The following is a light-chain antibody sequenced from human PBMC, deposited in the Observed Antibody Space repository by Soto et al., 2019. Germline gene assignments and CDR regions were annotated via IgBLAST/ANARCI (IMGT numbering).Light chain of an antibody. CDR3: CLYTSVITPV. CDR1: NSDVGAYNY. Sequence: QSALTQPASVSGSPGQSITISCTGTNSDVGAYNYVSWYQQHPGKAPRLIIFEVSNRPAGVSSRFSGSKSGNTASLTISGLQTEDEAAYYCCLYTSVITPVFGGGTKLTVL. CDR2: EVS. J-gene: IGLJ2*01. V-gene: IGLV2-14*01.